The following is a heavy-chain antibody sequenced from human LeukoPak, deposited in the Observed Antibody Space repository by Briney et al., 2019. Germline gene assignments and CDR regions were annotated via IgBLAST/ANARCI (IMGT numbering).Heavy chain of an antibody. D-gene: IGHD2-15*01. CDR1: GLTFSDSY. V-gene: IGHV3-11*06. J-gene: IGHJ6*02. CDR3: ARGAATVGMDV. Sequence: GGSLRLSCAASGLTFSDSYMSWIRQAPGKGLEWLSYISGNSRSTNYADSVRGRFTISRDNAKNSLYLQMNSLRAEDTAMYYCARGAATVGMDVWGQGTTVTVSS. CDR2: ISGNSRST.